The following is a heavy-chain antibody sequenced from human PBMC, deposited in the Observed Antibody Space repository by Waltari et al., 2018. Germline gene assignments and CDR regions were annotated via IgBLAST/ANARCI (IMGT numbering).Heavy chain of an antibody. CDR3: AKDRRVGENYGYFDY. J-gene: IGHJ4*02. V-gene: IGHV3-7*01. D-gene: IGHD1-7*01. Sequence: EVQLVESGGGLVQPGGSLRLSCAVSGFTFSNYWMSWVRQAPGKGLEWVANIKQDGSEKYYVDSVKGRFTISRDNAKNSLYLQMSSLKDEDTAVYYCAKDRRVGENYGYFDYWGQGTLVTVSS. CDR2: IKQDGSEK. CDR1: GFTFSNYW.